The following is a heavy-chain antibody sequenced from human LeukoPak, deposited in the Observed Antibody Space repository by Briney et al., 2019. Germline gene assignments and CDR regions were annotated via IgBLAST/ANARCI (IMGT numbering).Heavy chain of an antibody. CDR1: GFTFSSYW. V-gene: IGHV3-7*01. CDR3: ARDPSGGGILTGDRLDY. J-gene: IGHJ4*02. D-gene: IGHD3-9*01. CDR2: IKQDGSEK. Sequence: PGGSLRLSCAASGFTFSSYWMSWVRQAPGKGLEWVANIKQDGSEKYYVDSVKGRFTISRDNAKNSLHLQMNSLRAEDTAVYYCARDPSGGGILTGDRLDYWGQGTLVTVSS.